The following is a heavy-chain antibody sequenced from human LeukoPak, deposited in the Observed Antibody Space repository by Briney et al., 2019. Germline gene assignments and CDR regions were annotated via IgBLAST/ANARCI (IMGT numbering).Heavy chain of an antibody. V-gene: IGHV4-34*01. CDR1: GGSFSGYY. Sequence: SETLSLTCAVYGGSFSGYYWSWIRQPPGKGLKWIGEINHSGSTNYNPSLKSRVTISVDMSKNQFSLKLSSVTAADTAVYYCARLGSPYGSGSYYKDYWGQGTLVTVSS. CDR3: ARLGSPYGSGSYYKDY. J-gene: IGHJ4*02. D-gene: IGHD3-10*01. CDR2: INHSGST.